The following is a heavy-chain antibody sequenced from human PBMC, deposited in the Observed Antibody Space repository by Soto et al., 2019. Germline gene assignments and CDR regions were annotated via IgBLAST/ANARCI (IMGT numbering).Heavy chain of an antibody. V-gene: IGHV5-51*01. CDR3: ARHRVGATGTFDI. Sequence: GESLKISCKGSGYSFTSYWIGWVRQMPGKGLEWKGIIYPGDSDTRYSPSFQGQVTISTDKSISTAYLQWSSLKASDNAMYYWARHRVGATGTFDIWGQGTMVTVSS. J-gene: IGHJ3*02. CDR2: IYPGDSDT. D-gene: IGHD1-26*01. CDR1: GYSFTSYW.